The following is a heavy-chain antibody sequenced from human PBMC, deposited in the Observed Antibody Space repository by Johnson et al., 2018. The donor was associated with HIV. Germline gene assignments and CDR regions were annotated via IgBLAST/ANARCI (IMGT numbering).Heavy chain of an antibody. CDR3: ARDSDSLYAFDI. CDR1: GFTFSSYD. CDR2: IRFDGSNK. V-gene: IGHV3-30*02. J-gene: IGHJ3*02. Sequence: VQLVESGGGVVQPGGSLRLSCAASGFTFSSYDMHWVRQAPGKGLEWVAFIRFDGSNKYYADSVKGRLTMSRDNSKNTLYLQMNSLRAEDTAVYYCARDSDSLYAFDIWGQGTMVTVSS. D-gene: IGHD3-22*01.